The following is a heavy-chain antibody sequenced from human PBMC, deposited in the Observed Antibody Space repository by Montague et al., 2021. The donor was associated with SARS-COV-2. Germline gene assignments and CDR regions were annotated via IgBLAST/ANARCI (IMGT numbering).Heavy chain of an antibody. V-gene: IGHV4-39*01. J-gene: IGHJ4*02. CDR1: GGSISSSSYY. D-gene: IGHD3-9*01. CDR2: IYYSGST. CDR3: VRCRAERYFDWSKVDAHVKPSYLDY. Sequence: SETLSLTCTVSGGSISSSSYYRCWIRQPPGKRLEWIGIIYYSGSTYYNPSLKRRVTISVDTSKNQFSMRLSSVTAADTAVYYCVRCRAERYFDWSKVDAHVKPSYLDYWGQGALVTVSS.